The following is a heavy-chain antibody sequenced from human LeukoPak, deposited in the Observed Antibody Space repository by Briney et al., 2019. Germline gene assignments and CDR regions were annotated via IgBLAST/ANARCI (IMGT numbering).Heavy chain of an antibody. CDR3: ARVYYDSSGYLLFDY. CDR1: GGSISNSY. CDR2: IYYSGST. J-gene: IGHJ4*02. Sequence: SETLSLTCTVSGGSISNSYWSWIRLPPGKGLEWIGYIYYSGSTNYNPSLKSRVTISVDTSKNQFSLKLSSVTAADTAVYYCARVYYDSSGYLLFDYWGQGTLVTVSS. V-gene: IGHV4-59*08. D-gene: IGHD3-22*01.